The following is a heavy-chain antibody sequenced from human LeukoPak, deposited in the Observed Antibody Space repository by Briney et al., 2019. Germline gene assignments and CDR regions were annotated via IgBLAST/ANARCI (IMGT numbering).Heavy chain of an antibody. CDR2: ISSSSSYI. Sequence: PGGSLRLSCAASGFTFSSYSMNWVRQAPGKGLEWVSSISSSSSYIYYADSVKDRFTISRDNAKNSLYLQMNSLRAEDTAVYYCARVPRRIVVVPAANDYWGQGTLVTVSS. V-gene: IGHV3-21*01. J-gene: IGHJ4*02. CDR3: ARVPRRIVVVPAANDY. D-gene: IGHD2-2*01. CDR1: GFTFSSYS.